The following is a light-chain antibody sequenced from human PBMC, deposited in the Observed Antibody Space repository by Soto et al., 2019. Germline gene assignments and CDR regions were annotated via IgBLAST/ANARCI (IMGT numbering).Light chain of an antibody. CDR3: QQYNIFPLT. CDR2: KAS. J-gene: IGKJ4*01. Sequence: DIQMTQSPSTLSASVGDRVTITCRASQSISSWLAWYQQKPGKAPKLLIFKASNLESGVPSRFSGSGSGTEFTLTISSLQPDDFATYYCQQYNIFPLTCGGGTKVEIK. V-gene: IGKV1-5*03. CDR1: QSISSW.